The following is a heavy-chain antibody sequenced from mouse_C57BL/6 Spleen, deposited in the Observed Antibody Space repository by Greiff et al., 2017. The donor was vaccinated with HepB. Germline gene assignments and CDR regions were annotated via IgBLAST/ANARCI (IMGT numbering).Heavy chain of an antibody. CDR3: TRDYDRYGYFDV. D-gene: IGHD2-4*01. V-gene: IGHV5-9-1*02. CDR2: ISSGGDYI. J-gene: IGHJ1*03. Sequence: EVKLMESGEGLVKPGGSLKLSCAASGFTFSSYAMSWVRQTPEKRLEWVAYISSGGDYIYYADTVKGRFTISRDNARNTLYLQMSSLKSEDTAMYYCTRDYDRYGYFDVWGTGTTVTVSS. CDR1: GFTFSSYA.